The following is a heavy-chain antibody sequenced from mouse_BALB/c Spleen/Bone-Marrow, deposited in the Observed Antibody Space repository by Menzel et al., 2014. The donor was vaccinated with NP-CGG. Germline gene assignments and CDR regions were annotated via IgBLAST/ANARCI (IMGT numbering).Heavy chain of an antibody. CDR1: GFDFSGFW. Sequence: EVQRVESGGGLVQPGGSLKLSCAASGFDFSGFWMSWVRQAPGRGLEWIGEINPDSNTINYSPSLKDKFIISRDNAKNTLYLRMSKVRSEDTALYYYARLGYYGSFAYWGQGTLVTVSA. CDR3: ARLGYYGSFAY. CDR2: INPDSNTI. V-gene: IGHV4-1*02. D-gene: IGHD1-2*01. J-gene: IGHJ3*01.